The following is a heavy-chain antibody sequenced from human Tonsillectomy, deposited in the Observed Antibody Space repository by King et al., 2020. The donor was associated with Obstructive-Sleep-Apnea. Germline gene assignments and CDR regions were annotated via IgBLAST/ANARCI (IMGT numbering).Heavy chain of an antibody. CDR2: IRYDGSNK. D-gene: IGHD1-26*01. Sequence: VQLVEAGGGVVQPGGALRLSCAAAGFTFSSNGMHWVRQAPGKGLEWVAFIRYDGSNKYYADSVKGRLTISRDNSKNTLYLLMNSLRSEDTAVYYCANIVVGATLPFHYWGQGTLVTVSS. CDR3: ANIVVGATLPFHY. CDR1: GFTFSSNG. J-gene: IGHJ4*02. V-gene: IGHV3-30*02.